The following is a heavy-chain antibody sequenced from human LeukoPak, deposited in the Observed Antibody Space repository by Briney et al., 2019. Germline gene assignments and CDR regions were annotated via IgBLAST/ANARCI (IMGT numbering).Heavy chain of an antibody. J-gene: IGHJ4*02. CDR1: GGSMSNSSYY. D-gene: IGHD1-20*01. Sequence: SETLSLTCTVSGGSMSNSSYYWGWIRQPPGKGLEWIGSIYYTGSTYYNPSFKSRITISVDTSKNQFSLKVISVTAADTAVYYCARRITGTTSDSFDYWGQGTLVTVSS. CDR2: IYYTGST. V-gene: IGHV4-39*01. CDR3: ARRITGTTSDSFDY.